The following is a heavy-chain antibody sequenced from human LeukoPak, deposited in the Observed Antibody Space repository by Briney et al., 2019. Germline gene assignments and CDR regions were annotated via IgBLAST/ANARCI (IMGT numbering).Heavy chain of an antibody. CDR1: GGSVSSGTYY. CDR3: AGNRDAYFLNAFDI. V-gene: IGHV4-61*02. D-gene: IGHD5-24*01. J-gene: IGHJ3*02. CDR2: IFPGGNT. Sequence: SQTLSLTCTVSGGSVSSGTYYWNWMRQPAGKGLEWIGRIFPGGNTYFNPSLKSRVAISVDSSKNQFSLTLSSVTAADTAVYYCAGNRDAYFLNAFDIWGQGTKVTVSS.